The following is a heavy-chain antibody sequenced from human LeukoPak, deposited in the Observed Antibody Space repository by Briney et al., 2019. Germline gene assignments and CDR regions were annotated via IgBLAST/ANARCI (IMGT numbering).Heavy chain of an antibody. V-gene: IGHV1-2*02. CDR2: INPNSGGT. Sequence: ASVKVSCKASGYTFTGYYMHWVRQAPGQGLEWMGWINPNSGGTNYAQKFQGRVTMTRDTSISTAYMELSRLRSDDTAVYYCAREKLSYYYDSSGYYHHGYYYYGMDVWGQGTTVTVSS. CDR3: AREKLSYYYDSSGYYHHGYYYYGMDV. CDR1: GYTFTGYY. J-gene: IGHJ6*02. D-gene: IGHD3-22*01.